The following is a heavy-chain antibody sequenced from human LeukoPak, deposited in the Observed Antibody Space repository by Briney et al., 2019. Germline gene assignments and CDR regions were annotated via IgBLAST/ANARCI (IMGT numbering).Heavy chain of an antibody. V-gene: IGHV4-39*01. CDR2: IYYSGSN. D-gene: IGHD6-13*01. CDR1: GGSISSSSYY. Sequence: SETLSLTCTVSGGSISSSSYYWGWIRQPPGKGLEWIGSIYYSGSNYYNPSLKSRVTISVDTSKNQFSLKLSSVTAADTAVYYCARHGYSSSWYLGSGFGYWGQGTLVTVSS. CDR3: ARHGYSSSWYLGSGFGY. J-gene: IGHJ4*02.